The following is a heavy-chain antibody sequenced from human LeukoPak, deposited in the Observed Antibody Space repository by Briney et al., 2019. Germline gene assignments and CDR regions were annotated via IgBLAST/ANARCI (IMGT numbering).Heavy chain of an antibody. CDR2: IWFDGSSK. J-gene: IGHJ4*02. V-gene: IGHV3-33*01. CDR3: ARDSSAWYLDY. Sequence: GRSLRLSCAASGFTFSTYAMHWVRQAPGKGLEWVAVIWFDGSSKYYADSVKGRSTISRDNSKNTLFLQMNSLRAEDTAVYFCARDSSAWYLDYWGQGTLVTVSS. CDR1: GFTFSTYA. D-gene: IGHD6-19*01.